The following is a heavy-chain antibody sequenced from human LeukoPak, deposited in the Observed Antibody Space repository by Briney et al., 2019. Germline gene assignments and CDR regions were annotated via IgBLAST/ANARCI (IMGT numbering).Heavy chain of an antibody. D-gene: IGHD5-12*01. CDR2: ISYDGSNK. J-gene: IGHJ3*02. Sequence: GGSLRLSCAASGFTFSSYAMHWVRQAPGKGLEWVAVISYDGSNKYYADSVKGRFTISRDNSKNTLYLQMNSLRAEDTAVYYCAKDAPPRLRPRADAFDIWGQGTMVTVSS. CDR1: GFTFSSYA. V-gene: IGHV3-30*04. CDR3: AKDAPPRLRPRADAFDI.